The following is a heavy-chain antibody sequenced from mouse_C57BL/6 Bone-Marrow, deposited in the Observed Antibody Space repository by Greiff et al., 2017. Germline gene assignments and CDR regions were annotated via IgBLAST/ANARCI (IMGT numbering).Heavy chain of an antibody. Sequence: VQLQQSGAELVRPGASVKLSCTASGFNIKDDYMHWVKQRPEQGLEWIGWIDPENGDTEYASKFQGKATITADTSSNTAYLQLSSLTSEDTAVYYCTPITTVVADWYFDVWGTGTTVTGSS. D-gene: IGHD1-1*01. V-gene: IGHV14-4*01. CDR1: GFNIKDDY. J-gene: IGHJ1*03. CDR3: TPITTVVADWYFDV. CDR2: IDPENGDT.